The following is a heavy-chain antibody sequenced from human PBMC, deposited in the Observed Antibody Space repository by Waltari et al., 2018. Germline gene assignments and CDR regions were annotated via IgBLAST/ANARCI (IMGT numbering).Heavy chain of an antibody. CDR3: ARDRILEWLLSSYYYGMDV. J-gene: IGHJ6*02. Sequence: QVQLVQSGAEVKKPGASVKVSCKASGYTFTGYYMHWVRQAPGQGLEWMGWINPNSGGTNYAQKFQGRVTMTRDTSISTAYMELSRLRSDDTAVYYCARDRILEWLLSSYYYGMDVWGQGTTVTVSS. D-gene: IGHD3-3*01. CDR2: INPNSGGT. CDR1: GYTFTGYY. V-gene: IGHV1-2*02.